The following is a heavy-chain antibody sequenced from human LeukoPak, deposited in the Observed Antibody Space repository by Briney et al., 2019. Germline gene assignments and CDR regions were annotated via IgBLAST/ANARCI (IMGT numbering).Heavy chain of an antibody. Sequence: GGSLRLSCVASGFTFDDHDMSWVRQAPGKGLEWVSGINWNGGSTGYADSVKGRFTISRDNAKNSLYLQMNSLRAEDTALYYCARGLRYFDWLLDYWGQGTLVTASS. CDR2: INWNGGST. CDR3: ARGLRYFDWLLDY. D-gene: IGHD3-9*01. V-gene: IGHV3-20*04. J-gene: IGHJ4*02. CDR1: GFTFDDHD.